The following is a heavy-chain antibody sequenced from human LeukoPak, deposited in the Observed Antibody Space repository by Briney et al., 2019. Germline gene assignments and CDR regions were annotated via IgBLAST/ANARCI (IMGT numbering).Heavy chain of an antibody. CDR2: INHSGST. D-gene: IGHD3-10*01. J-gene: IGHJ4*02. Sequence: SETLSLTCAVYGGSFSGYYWSWIRQPPGKGLEWIGEINHSGSTNYNPSLKSRVTISVDTSKNQFSQKLSSVTAADTAVYYCARGPRYYYGLGSYYNSWGQGTLVTVSS. V-gene: IGHV4-34*01. CDR1: GGSFSGYY. CDR3: ARGPRYYYGLGSYYNS.